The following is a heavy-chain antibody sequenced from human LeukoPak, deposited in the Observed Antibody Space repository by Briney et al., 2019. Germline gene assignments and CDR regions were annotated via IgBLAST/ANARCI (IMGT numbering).Heavy chain of an antibody. CDR2: IWYDGSNK. J-gene: IGHJ3*02. Sequence: GGSLRLSCAASGFTFSSYGMHWVRQAPGKGLEWVAVIWYDGSNKYYADSVKGRFTISRGNSKNTLYLQMNSLRAEDTAVYYCARDESGSYYGTFDIWGQGTMVTVSS. D-gene: IGHD1-26*01. CDR3: ARDESGSYYGTFDI. CDR1: GFTFSSYG. V-gene: IGHV3-33*01.